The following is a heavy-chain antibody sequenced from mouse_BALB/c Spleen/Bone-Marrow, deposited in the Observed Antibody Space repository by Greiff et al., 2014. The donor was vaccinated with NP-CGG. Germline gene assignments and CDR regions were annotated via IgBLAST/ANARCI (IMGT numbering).Heavy chain of an antibody. Sequence: EVKLMESGGGLVQPGGSLRLSCATSGFTFTDYYMSWVRQPPGKALEWLGFIRNKANGYTTEYSASVKGRFTISRDNSQSILYRQMNTPRAEDRATYYSAREGVYYGNPYWYFDVWGAGTTVTVSS. D-gene: IGHD2-1*01. CDR3: AREGVYYGNPYWYFDV. CDR2: IRNKANGYTT. CDR1: GFTFTDYY. J-gene: IGHJ1*01. V-gene: IGHV7-3*02.